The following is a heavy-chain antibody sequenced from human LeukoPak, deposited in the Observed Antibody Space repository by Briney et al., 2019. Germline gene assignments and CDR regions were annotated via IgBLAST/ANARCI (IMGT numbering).Heavy chain of an antibody. CDR3: ARDLRDTSMITYPYFMDV. D-gene: IGHD5-18*01. CDR1: GFTFSNYV. Sequence: GGSLRLSCAASGFTFSNYVMNWVRQAPGKGLEWVSSISTSSIYIYYADSVKGRFTISRDNAKNSLYLHMNSLRAEDTAVYFCARDLRDTSMITYPYFMDVWGKGTTVIISS. V-gene: IGHV3-21*01. J-gene: IGHJ6*03. CDR2: ISTSSIYI.